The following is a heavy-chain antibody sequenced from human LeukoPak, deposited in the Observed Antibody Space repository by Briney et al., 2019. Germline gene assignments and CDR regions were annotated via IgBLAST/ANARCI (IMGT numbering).Heavy chain of an antibody. CDR1: GFTFSSYS. CDR3: ARDLGKSGWSTFDY. Sequence: GGSLRLSCAASGFTFSSYSMNWVRQAPGKGLEWVSYISSSSSTIYYADSVKGRFTISRDNAKNSLYLQMNSLRAEDTAVYCCARDLGKSGWSTFDYWGQGTLVTVSS. CDR2: ISSSSSTI. D-gene: IGHD6-19*01. J-gene: IGHJ4*02. V-gene: IGHV3-48*01.